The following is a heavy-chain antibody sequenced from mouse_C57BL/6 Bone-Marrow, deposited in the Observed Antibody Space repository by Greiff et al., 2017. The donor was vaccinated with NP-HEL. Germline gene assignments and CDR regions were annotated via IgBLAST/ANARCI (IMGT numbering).Heavy chain of an antibody. CDR1: GYSFTGYY. CDR2: INPSTGGT. Sequence: EVQLKQSGPELVKPGASVKISCKASGYSFTGYYMNWVKQSPEKSLEWIGEINPSTGGTTYNQKFKAKATLTVDKSSSTAYMQLKSLTSEDSAVYYCARKFDLLGFAYWGQGTLVTVSA. V-gene: IGHV1-42*01. J-gene: IGHJ3*01. CDR3: ARKFDLLGFAY. D-gene: IGHD1-1*01.